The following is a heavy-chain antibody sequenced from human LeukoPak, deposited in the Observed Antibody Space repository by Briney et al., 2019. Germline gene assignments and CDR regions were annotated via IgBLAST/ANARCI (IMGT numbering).Heavy chain of an antibody. Sequence: SETLSLTCTVSGGSISSYYWSWIRQPPGKGLEWIGYIYYSGSTNYNPSLRSRVTISVGTSKNQFSLKLSSVTAADTAVYYCAREDSEDAFDIWGQGTMVTVSS. CDR3: AREDSEDAFDI. V-gene: IGHV4-59*01. CDR2: IYYSGST. CDR1: GGSISSYY. J-gene: IGHJ3*02.